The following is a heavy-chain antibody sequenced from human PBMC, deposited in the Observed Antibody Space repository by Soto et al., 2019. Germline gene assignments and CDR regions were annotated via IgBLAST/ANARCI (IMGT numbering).Heavy chain of an antibody. CDR3: ARNYGHAFDI. CDR1: GGSFSGYY. V-gene: IGHV4-34*01. J-gene: IGHJ3*02. D-gene: IGHD1-7*01. CDR2: INHSGST. Sequence: PSETLSLTCAVYGGSFSGYYWTWIRQPPGTGLEWIGEINHSGSTNYNPSLKSRVTISVDTSKNQFSLKLSSVAAADTAVYYCARNYGHAFDIWGQGTMVTVSS.